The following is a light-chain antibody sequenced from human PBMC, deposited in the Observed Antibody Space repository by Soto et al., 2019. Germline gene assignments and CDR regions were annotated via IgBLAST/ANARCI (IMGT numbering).Light chain of an antibody. J-gene: IGLJ2*01. CDR3: QSYDSGLSGAL. Sequence: QSVLTQPPSVSGAPGQRVTISCTGSSSNIGAGYDVHWYQQLPGTAPKLLIYGATHRPSGVPERFSGSRSGSSASLDITGRQAEDESFYYCQSYDSGLSGALFGGGTKLTVL. CDR1: SSNIGAGYD. CDR2: GAT. V-gene: IGLV1-40*01.